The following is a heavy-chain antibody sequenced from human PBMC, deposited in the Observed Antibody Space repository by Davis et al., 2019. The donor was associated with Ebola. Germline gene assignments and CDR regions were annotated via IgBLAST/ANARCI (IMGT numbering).Heavy chain of an antibody. Sequence: GGSLTLSCTDSAITLSSYAMTWLRQAPGKGLDWVPAISGSGGSTYYADSVKGRFTISRDNSKKTLYLQMNSLRAEDTAVYYCAKSGLSFGVVKYHYGMDVWGKGTTVTVSS. D-gene: IGHD3-3*01. CDR2: ISGSGGST. CDR3: AKSGLSFGVVKYHYGMDV. V-gene: IGHV3-23*01. CDR1: AITLSSYA. J-gene: IGHJ6*04.